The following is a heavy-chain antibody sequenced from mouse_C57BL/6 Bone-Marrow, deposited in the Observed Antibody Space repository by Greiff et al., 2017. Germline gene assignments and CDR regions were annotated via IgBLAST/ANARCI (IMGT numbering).Heavy chain of an antibody. D-gene: IGHD1-1*01. J-gene: IGHJ1*03. CDR2: IDPSDSYT. Sequence: QVQLQQPGAELVKPGASVKLSCKASGYTFTSYWMQWVKQRPGQGLEWIGEIDPSDSYTNYNQKFKGKATLTVDTSSSTAYMQLSSLTSEDSAVYYCARGVLTTGVAPYLDVWGTGTTVTGSS. CDR3: ARGVLTTGVAPYLDV. CDR1: GYTFTSYW. V-gene: IGHV1-50*01.